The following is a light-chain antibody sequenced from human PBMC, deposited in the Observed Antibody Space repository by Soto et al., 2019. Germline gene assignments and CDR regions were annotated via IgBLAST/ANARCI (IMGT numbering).Light chain of an antibody. V-gene: IGLV8-61*01. J-gene: IGLJ3*02. CDR1: SGSVSPSYY. CDR3: ALYMGSGIWV. CDR2: TTN. Sequence: QTVVTQEPSFSVSHGGTVTLTCGLSSGSVSPSYYPGWFQQTPGQAPRALIYTTNTRSSGVPDRFSGSILGNKAALTITGAQADDESDYYCALYMGSGIWVFGGGTKLTVL.